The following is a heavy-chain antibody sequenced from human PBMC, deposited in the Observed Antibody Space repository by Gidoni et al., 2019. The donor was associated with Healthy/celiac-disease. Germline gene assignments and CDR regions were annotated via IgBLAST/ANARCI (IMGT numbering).Heavy chain of an antibody. CDR2: INSEGSST. Sequence: EVQLVESGGGVVQPGGSLRLSCAASAFTFSSYWMPWVRQAPVTGLVWVSRINSEGSSTSYADSVKGRFTISRDNAKNPLYLQMNSLRAEDTAVYYCARDLIRGYYFWSGYYHYYYYYGMDVWGQGTTVTVSS. CDR1: AFTFSSYW. V-gene: IGHV3-74*01. J-gene: IGHJ6*02. D-gene: IGHD3-3*01. CDR3: ARDLIRGYYFWSGYYHYYYYYGMDV.